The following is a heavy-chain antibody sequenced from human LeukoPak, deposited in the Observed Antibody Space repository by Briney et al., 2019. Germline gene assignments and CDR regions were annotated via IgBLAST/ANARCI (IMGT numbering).Heavy chain of an antibody. J-gene: IGHJ4*01. V-gene: IGHV3-7*01. D-gene: IGHD2-15*01. CDR1: GFTFSSYW. CDR3: YCAVEDY. Sequence: HPGGSLRLSCAASGFTFSSYWMSWVRQAPGKGLEWVANIKQDGSEKNYVGSVRGRFTISRDNAKNSLYLQMNSLRAEDTAVYYCYCAVEDYWGQGTLVTVSS. CDR2: IKQDGSEK.